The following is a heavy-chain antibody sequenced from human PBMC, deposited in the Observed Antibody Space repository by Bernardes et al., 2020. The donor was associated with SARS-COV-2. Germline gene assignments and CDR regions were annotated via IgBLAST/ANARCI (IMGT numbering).Heavy chain of an antibody. CDR3: ARGVHYDPNHFDY. D-gene: IGHD3-3*01. J-gene: IGHJ4*02. Sequence: SETLSLTCTVSGGSISSDYWSWIRQPPGKGLEWIAYMYYSGRTSYNPSLKSRVTISLDSSKSQFSLRLNSVTAADTAIYYCARGVHYDPNHFDYWGQGTLVSVSS. V-gene: IGHV4-59*01. CDR1: GGSISSDY. CDR2: MYYSGRT.